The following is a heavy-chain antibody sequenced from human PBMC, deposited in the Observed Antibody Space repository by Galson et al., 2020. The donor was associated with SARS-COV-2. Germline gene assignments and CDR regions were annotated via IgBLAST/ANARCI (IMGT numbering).Heavy chain of an antibody. CDR2: IYYSESN. CDR3: ARQILTGYYSFDYFAY. J-gene: IGHJ4*02. D-gene: IGHD3-9*01. V-gene: IGHV4-39*01. Sequence: SETLSLTCTVSGGSISSSSYYWGWIRQPPGEGLEWIGSIYYSESNYYNPSLTSRVTMSVDTSKNQFSLKLSSVTAADTAVYYCARQILTGYYSFDYFAYWGQGTLVTVSS. CDR1: GGSISSSSYY.